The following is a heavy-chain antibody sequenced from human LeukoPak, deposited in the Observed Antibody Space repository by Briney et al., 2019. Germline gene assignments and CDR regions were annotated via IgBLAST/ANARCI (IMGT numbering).Heavy chain of an antibody. CDR3: ARDSYYDSSGF. V-gene: IGHV4-39*07. D-gene: IGHD3-22*01. Sequence: PSETLSLTCTVSGGSISSSSYYWGWIRQPPGKGLEWIGSIYYSGSTYYNPSLKSRVTISVDTSKNQFSLKLSSVTAADTAVYYCARDSYYDSSGFWGQGTMVTVSS. CDR2: IYYSGST. J-gene: IGHJ3*01. CDR1: GGSISSSSYY.